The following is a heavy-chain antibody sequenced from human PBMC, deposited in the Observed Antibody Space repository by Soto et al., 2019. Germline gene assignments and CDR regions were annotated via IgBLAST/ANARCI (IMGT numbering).Heavy chain of an antibody. CDR3: ASTMRAAAGTGWFDP. CDR2: ISAYNGNT. D-gene: IGHD6-13*01. CDR1: GYTFTSYG. V-gene: IGHV1-18*01. J-gene: IGHJ5*02. Sequence: GAPVKVSCKASGYTFTSYGISWVRQAPGQGLEWMGWISAYNGNTNYAQKLQGRVTMTTDTSTSTAYMELRSLRSDDTAVYYCASTMRAAAGTGWFDPWGQGTLVTVS.